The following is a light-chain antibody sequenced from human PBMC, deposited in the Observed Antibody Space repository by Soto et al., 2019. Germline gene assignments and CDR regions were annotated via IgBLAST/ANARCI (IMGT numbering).Light chain of an antibody. CDR1: QSISSN. CDR3: QQYADSPIT. CDR2: GVS. V-gene: IGKV3-20*01. Sequence: QFPATLSVSPGEGAALSCRASQSISSNLAWYQQRPGQAPRLLLYGVSSRATGIPDRFSGSGSGTDFTLAISRVEPEDFAVYFCQQYADSPITFGQGTRME. J-gene: IGKJ5*01.